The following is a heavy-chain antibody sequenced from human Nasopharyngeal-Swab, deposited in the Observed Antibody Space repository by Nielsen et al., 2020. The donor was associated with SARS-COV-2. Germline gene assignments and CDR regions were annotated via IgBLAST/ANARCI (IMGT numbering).Heavy chain of an antibody. D-gene: IGHD6-13*01. CDR2: INSDGSST. CDR3: ARYSSSWGFFDF. V-gene: IGHV3-74*01. J-gene: IGHJ4*02. Sequence: GESLKISCAASGFTFSSYGMHWVRQAPGKGLVWVSRINSDGSSTSYADSVKGRFTISRDNAKKTLYLQMNSLRAEDTAVYYCARYSSSWGFFDFWGQGTLVTFSS. CDR1: GFTFSSYG.